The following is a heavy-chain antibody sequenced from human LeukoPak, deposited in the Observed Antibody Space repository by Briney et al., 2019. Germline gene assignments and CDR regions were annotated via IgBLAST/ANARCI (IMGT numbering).Heavy chain of an antibody. CDR3: ARGTRGAGGVGLFDY. V-gene: IGHV1-8*02. CDR1: GYTFTGYY. D-gene: IGHD2-8*01. Sequence: ASVKVSCKASGYTFTGYYMHWVRQAPGQGLEWMGWMNPNSGNTGYAQKFQGRVTMTRNTSISTAYMELSSLRSEDTAVYYCARGTRGAGGVGLFDYWGQGTLVTVSS. J-gene: IGHJ4*02. CDR2: MNPNSGNT.